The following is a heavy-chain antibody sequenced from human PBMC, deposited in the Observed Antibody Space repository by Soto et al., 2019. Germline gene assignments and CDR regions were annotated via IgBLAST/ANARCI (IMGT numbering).Heavy chain of an antibody. J-gene: IGHJ4*02. CDR1: GDSISSGDYY. D-gene: IGHD3-10*01. V-gene: IGHV4-30-4*01. Sequence: QVQLQESGPGLVKPSQTLSLTCTVSGDSISSGDYYWSWIRQPPGKGLEWIGYIYYSGKTYYIPSLKSRATISVDPSKSQCSLRLSSVTAAATAVYYCASARRGRDGEFDYWGQGTLVTVSS. CDR3: ASARRGRDGEFDY. CDR2: IYYSGKT.